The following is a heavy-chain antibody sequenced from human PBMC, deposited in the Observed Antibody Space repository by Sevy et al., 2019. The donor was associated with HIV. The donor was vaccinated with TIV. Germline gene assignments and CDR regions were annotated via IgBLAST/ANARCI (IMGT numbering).Heavy chain of an antibody. V-gene: IGHV1-2*06. J-gene: IGHJ3*02. CDR3: AREITMIVVDPIRVFDI. Sequence: ASVKVSCKASGYTFTGYYMHWVRQAPGQGLEWMGRINPNSGGTNYAQKFQGRVTMTRDTSISTAYMERSRLRSDDTAVYYCAREITMIVVDPIRVFDIWGQGTMVTVSS. CDR2: INPNSGGT. CDR1: GYTFTGYY. D-gene: IGHD3-22*01.